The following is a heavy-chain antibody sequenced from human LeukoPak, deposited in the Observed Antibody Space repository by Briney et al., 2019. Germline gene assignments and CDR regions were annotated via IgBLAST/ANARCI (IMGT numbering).Heavy chain of an antibody. V-gene: IGHV1-69-2*01. CDR1: GYTFTDYY. CDR2: VDPEDGET. CDR3: ARTTGGIDHRYIRFWSAFDI. Sequence: ATVKISCKVSGYTFTDYYMHWVQQAPGKGLEWMGLVDPEDGETIYAEKFRGRVTITADTSTDTAYMELSSLRSEDTAVYYCARTTGGIDHRYIRFWSAFDIWGQGTMVTVSS. J-gene: IGHJ3*02. D-gene: IGHD3-3*01.